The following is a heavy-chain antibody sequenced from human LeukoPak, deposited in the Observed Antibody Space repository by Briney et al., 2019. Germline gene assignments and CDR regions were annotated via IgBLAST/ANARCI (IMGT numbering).Heavy chain of an antibody. Sequence: GASVKVSCKASGYTFTGYYMHWVRQAPGQGLEWMGWINPNSGGTSYAQKFQGWVTMTRDTSISTAYMELSRLRSDDTAVYYCARGWLVQGIDAFDIWGQGTMVTVSS. CDR3: ARGWLVQGIDAFDI. CDR1: GYTFTGYY. J-gene: IGHJ3*02. CDR2: INPNSGGT. D-gene: IGHD6-19*01. V-gene: IGHV1-2*04.